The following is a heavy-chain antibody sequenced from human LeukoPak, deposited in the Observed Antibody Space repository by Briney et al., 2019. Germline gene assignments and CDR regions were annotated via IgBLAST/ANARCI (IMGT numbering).Heavy chain of an antibody. CDR3: ARGLSSSWYPY. J-gene: IGHJ4*02. D-gene: IGHD6-13*01. Sequence: ASVKVSCKASGYTFTGYYIHWVRQAPGQGLEWMGWINPNSGGTNYAQKFQGRVIMTRDTSISAAYMELSRLRSDDTAVYYCARGLSSSWYPYWGQGTLVTVSS. CDR2: INPNSGGT. CDR1: GYTFTGYY. V-gene: IGHV1-2*02.